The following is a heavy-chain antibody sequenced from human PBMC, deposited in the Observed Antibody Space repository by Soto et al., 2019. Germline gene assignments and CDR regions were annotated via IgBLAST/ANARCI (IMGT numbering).Heavy chain of an antibody. CDR1: GGSITSSSYS. V-gene: IGHV4-39*07. D-gene: IGHD1-26*01. CDR2: FYYSENT. CDR3: ARREIQGPIDY. Sequence: PSETLSLTCAVSGGSITSSSYSWGWVRQPPGKGLEWIATFYYSENTHYNPSLESRVTISVDTSKNQFSLKLTSVTAVGTAVYYCARREIQGPIDYWGQGTLVTVSS. J-gene: IGHJ4*02.